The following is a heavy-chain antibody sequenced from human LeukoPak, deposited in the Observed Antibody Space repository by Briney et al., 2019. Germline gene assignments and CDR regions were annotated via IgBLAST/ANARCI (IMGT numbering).Heavy chain of an antibody. Sequence: SETLSLTCTVSGGSFSSGSYYWSWIRQPPGKGLEWIGYIYYSGSTNYNPSLKSRVTISVDTSKNQFSLKLSSVTAADTAVYYCASRRPYDILTDAFDIWGQGTMVTVSS. J-gene: IGHJ3*02. CDR1: GGSFSSGSYY. CDR2: IYYSGST. V-gene: IGHV4-61*01. CDR3: ASRRPYDILTDAFDI. D-gene: IGHD3-9*01.